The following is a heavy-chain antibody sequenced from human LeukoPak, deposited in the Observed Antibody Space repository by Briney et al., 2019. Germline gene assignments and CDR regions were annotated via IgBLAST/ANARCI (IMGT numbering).Heavy chain of an antibody. J-gene: IGHJ4*02. CDR2: IYFSGRT. V-gene: IGHV4-59*01. D-gene: IGHD3-22*01. CDR1: GFTISSYY. Sequence: SETLSLTCTVSGFTISSYYWSWLRQPPGKGLEWIGYIYFSGRTNYNPSLKKRVTISVDTSKYQSSLKLRSVTTADTAVYYCAGASYDSSGVHWGQGTLVTVSS. CDR3: AGASYDSSGVH.